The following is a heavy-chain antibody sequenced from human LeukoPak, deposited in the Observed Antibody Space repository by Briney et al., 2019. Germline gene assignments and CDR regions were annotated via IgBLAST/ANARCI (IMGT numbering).Heavy chain of an antibody. CDR3: AREYYGSVPRFDY. J-gene: IGHJ4*02. D-gene: IGHD3-10*01. V-gene: IGHV1-18*04. Sequence: ASVKVSCKASGYTFTGYYMHWVRQAPGQGLEWMGWINPNSGNTNYAQKLQGRVTMTTDTSTSTAYMELRSLRSDDTAVYYCAREYYGSVPRFDYWGQGTPVTVSS. CDR2: INPNSGNT. CDR1: GYTFTGYY.